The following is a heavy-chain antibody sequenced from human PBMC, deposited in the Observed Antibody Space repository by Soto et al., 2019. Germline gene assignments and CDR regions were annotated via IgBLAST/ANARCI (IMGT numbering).Heavy chain of an antibody. CDR2: IYYSGST. CDR1: GGSISSSSYY. J-gene: IGHJ5*02. Sequence: SETLSLTCTVSGGSISSSSYYWGWIRQPPGKGLEWIGSIYYSGSTYYNPSLKSRVTISVDTSKNQFSLKLSSVTAADTAAYYCARHIAAAGIVDWFDPWGQGTLVTVSS. V-gene: IGHV4-39*01. CDR3: ARHIAAAGIVDWFDP. D-gene: IGHD6-13*01.